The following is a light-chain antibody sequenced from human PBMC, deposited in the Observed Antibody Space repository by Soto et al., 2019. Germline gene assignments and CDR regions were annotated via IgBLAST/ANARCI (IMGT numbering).Light chain of an antibody. CDR2: HVS. CDR3: MQVTPGPPR. CDR1: ESLAYSDGNTY. Sequence: DVVMTQSPLSLPVTLGQPASISCRSSESLAYSDGNTYFNWFQQRPVQSPRRLIYHVSNRGSGVPDRCSGSGSGTDCTLKISMVEADNVGVYYCMQVTPGPPRFGAATKVEIK. J-gene: IGKJ4*01. V-gene: IGKV2-30*01.